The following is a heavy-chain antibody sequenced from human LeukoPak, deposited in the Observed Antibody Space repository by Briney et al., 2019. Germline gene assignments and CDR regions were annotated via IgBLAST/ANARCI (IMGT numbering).Heavy chain of an antibody. CDR1: GDSISGFY. J-gene: IGHJ6*03. CDR2: ISTSGST. D-gene: IGHD4-17*01. V-gene: IGHV4-4*07. Sequence: SETLSPTCTVSGDSISGFYWSWIRQPAGKGLQWIGRISTSGSTNYNPSLKSRVTMTVDRSTNEFSLTVRSVTAADTALYYCARGLPSYGDYVDYYFCMDVWGKGTTGIVS. CDR3: ARGLPSYGDYVDYYFCMDV.